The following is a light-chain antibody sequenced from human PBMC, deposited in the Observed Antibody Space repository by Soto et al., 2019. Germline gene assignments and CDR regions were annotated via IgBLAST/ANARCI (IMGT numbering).Light chain of an antibody. V-gene: IGKV1-27*01. J-gene: IGKJ4*01. CDR3: QKYNSSPLT. CDR2: ATS. CDR1: QGIDPN. Sequence: DVQMTQSPSSLSASAGDRVTLTCRASQGIDPNLAWFQQKPGQVPRLLIYATSTLQSGVPSRFSGSGSGTDFTLTISSLQPEDVATYYCQKYNSSPLTFGGGTKVEIK.